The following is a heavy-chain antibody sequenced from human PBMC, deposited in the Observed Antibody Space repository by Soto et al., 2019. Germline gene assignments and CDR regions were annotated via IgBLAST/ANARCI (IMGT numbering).Heavy chain of an antibody. V-gene: IGHV4-31*03. D-gene: IGHD6-13*01. CDR2: IYYSGST. CDR3: ARVGIAAAGTQRGYWFDP. CDR1: GGSISSGGYY. J-gene: IGHJ5*02. Sequence: QVQLQKSGPGLVKPSQTLSLTCTVSGGSISSGGYYWSWIRQHPGKGLEWIGYIYYSGSTYYNPSLKSRVTISVDTSKNQFSLKLSSVTAADTAVYYCARVGIAAAGTQRGYWFDPWGQGTLVTVSS.